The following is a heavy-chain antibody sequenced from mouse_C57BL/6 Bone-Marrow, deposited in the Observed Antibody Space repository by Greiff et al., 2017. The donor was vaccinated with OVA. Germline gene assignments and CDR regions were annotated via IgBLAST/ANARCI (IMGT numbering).Heavy chain of an antibody. CDR1: GYTFTSYW. CDR2: IDPSDSYT. CDR3: ARGYYDSFDY. J-gene: IGHJ2*01. D-gene: IGHD2-4*01. V-gene: IGHV1-50*01. Sequence: QVQLQQPGAELVKPGASVKLSCKASGYTFTSYWMQWVKQRPGQGLEWIGEIDPSDSYTNYNQKFKGKATLTVDTSSSTAYMQLSSLTSEDSAVYYCARGYYDSFDYWGQGTTLTVSS.